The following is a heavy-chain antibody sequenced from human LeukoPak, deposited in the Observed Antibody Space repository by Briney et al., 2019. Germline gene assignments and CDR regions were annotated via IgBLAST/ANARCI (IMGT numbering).Heavy chain of an antibody. D-gene: IGHD4-17*01. V-gene: IGHV3-21*01. CDR1: GFIFSSFT. J-gene: IGHJ4*02. CDR3: TRGSYGDYGY. CDR2: ISRDSKYI. Sequence: KPGGSLRLSCAASGFIFSSFTMNWVRQAPGKGLEWVSSISRDSKYIYYAASVKGRFIISRDNAKNSLFLQMDSLRAEDTALYYCTRGSYGDYGYWGQGTLVTVSS.